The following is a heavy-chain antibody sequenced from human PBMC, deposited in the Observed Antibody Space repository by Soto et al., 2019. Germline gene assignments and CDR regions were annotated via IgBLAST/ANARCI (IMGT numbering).Heavy chain of an antibody. CDR3: ARVGSSGWSPDY. CDR2: IFFSGTT. D-gene: IGHD6-19*01. J-gene: IGHJ4*02. Sequence: ETLSLTCTVSGGSISGHYWTWIRQSPGKGLELIGYIFFSGTTNYNPSLKSRVAISVDTSKSQFSLKLRSVTAADTAVYYCARVGSSGWSPDYWGQGTLVTVSS. V-gene: IGHV4-59*11. CDR1: GGSISGHY.